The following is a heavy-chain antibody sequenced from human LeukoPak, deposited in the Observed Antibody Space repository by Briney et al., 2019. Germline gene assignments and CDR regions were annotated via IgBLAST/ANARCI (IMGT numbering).Heavy chain of an antibody. CDR1: GFTFSSYW. J-gene: IGHJ4*02. CDR3: ARDFSSGWQRLYYFDY. D-gene: IGHD6-19*01. Sequence: GGSLRLSCAASGFTFSSYWMSWVRQAPGKGLEWVANIKQDGSEKNYVDSVKGRFTISRDNSKNTLYLQMNSLGAEDTAVYYCARDFSSGWQRLYYFDYWGQGTLVTVSS. V-gene: IGHV3-7*01. CDR2: IKQDGSEK.